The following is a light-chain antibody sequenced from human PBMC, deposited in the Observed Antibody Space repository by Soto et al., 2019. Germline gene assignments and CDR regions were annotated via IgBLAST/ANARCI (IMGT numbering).Light chain of an antibody. CDR2: SAS. V-gene: IGKV3-15*01. CDR3: QQFNNWPPLT. Sequence: EVVMTQSPATLSVSPGERATLSCRASQFVSTNLAWYQQKPGQAPRLLIYSASTRATGIPARFSGSVSGTEFTLTISSLQSEDSAVYYCQQFNNWPPLTFGGGTKVEIK. CDR1: QFVSTN. J-gene: IGKJ4*01.